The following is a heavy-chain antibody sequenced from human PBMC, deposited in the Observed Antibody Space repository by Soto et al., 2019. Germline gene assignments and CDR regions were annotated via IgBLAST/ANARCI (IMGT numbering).Heavy chain of an antibody. CDR3: ARDCSSTSCYGDYYYGMDV. D-gene: IGHD2-2*01. CDR2: IIPIFGTA. V-gene: IGHV1-69*01. J-gene: IGHJ6*02. Sequence: QVPLVQSGAVVKTPGSSVKVSCKASGGTFRSSAISWVRQAPGHGLEWMGGIIPIFGTAHYAQKFQGRVTITADESTSTAYMELSSLRSEDTAVYYCARDCSSTSCYGDYYYGMDVWGQGTTVTVSS. CDR1: GGTFRSSA.